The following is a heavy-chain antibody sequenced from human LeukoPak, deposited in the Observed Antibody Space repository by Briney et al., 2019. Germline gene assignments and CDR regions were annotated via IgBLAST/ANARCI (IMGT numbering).Heavy chain of an antibody. CDR1: GGSISPYY. CDR3: ARLLTGAAGTGFDY. D-gene: IGHD6-13*01. Sequence: PSETLSLTCTVSGGSISPYYWSWIRQPPGKGLEWIGYIYYSGSTNYNPSLKSRVTISVDTSKNQFSLKLSSVTAADTAVYYCARLLTGAAGTGFDYWGQGTLVTVSS. J-gene: IGHJ4*02. CDR2: IYYSGST. V-gene: IGHV4-59*08.